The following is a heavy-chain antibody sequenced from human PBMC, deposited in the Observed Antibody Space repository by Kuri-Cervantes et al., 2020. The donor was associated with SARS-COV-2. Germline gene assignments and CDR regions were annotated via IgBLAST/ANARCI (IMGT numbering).Heavy chain of an antibody. CDR2: VRGKANNYVT. V-gene: IGHV3-73*01. Sequence: GEALKISWEGSGFLFSASAIDWVRQGSGKGLEWVGSVRGKANNYVTAYAPSVKGRFTISRDESKHMAYLQMNSLKTEDTVVSDGTTFFDYWSQGALVTVSS. J-gene: IGHJ4*02. CDR1: GFLFSASA. CDR3: TTFFDY.